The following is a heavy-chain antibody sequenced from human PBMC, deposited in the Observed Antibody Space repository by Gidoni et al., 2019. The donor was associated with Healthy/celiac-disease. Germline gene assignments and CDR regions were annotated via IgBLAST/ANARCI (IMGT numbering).Heavy chain of an antibody. J-gene: IGHJ5*02. Sequence: QAQPQESGPGLVKPSQTLSLTCTVSGGSISSGGSYWSWTRQPPGKGLEWIGYIYYSGRTYYNPSLKSRVTISVDTSKNQFSLKLSSVTAADTAVYYCARGPTKWFGELGDWFDPWGQGTLVTVSS. CDR1: GGSISSGGSY. V-gene: IGHV4-31*03. CDR3: ARGPTKWFGELGDWFDP. D-gene: IGHD3-10*01. CDR2: IYYSGRT.